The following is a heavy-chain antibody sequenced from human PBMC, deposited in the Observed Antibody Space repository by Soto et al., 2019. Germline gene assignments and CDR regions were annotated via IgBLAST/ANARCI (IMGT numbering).Heavy chain of an antibody. D-gene: IGHD6-13*01. V-gene: IGHV1-46*01. CDR2: INPSGGST. Sequence: EASVKVSCKASGYTFTSYYMHWVRQAPGQGLEWMGIINPSGGSTSYAQKFQGRVTMTRDTSTSTVYMELSSLRSEDTAVYYCARGRIVEQQLGGTPTKYFQRWGQGTQVTVSS. CDR1: GYTFTSYY. CDR3: ARGRIVEQQLGGTPTKYFQR. J-gene: IGHJ1*01.